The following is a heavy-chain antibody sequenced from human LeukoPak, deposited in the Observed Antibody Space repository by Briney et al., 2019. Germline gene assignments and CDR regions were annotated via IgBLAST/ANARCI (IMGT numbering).Heavy chain of an antibody. V-gene: IGHV3-23*01. J-gene: IGHJ4*02. CDR1: GFTFSSYA. CDR2: ISGSGGST. Sequence: RGSLRLSCAASGFTFSSYAMSWVRQAPGKGLEWVSAISGSGGSTYYADSVKGRFTISRDNSKNTLYLQMNSLRAEDTAVYYCAKYVIETGGHTYGGQGTLVTVSS. CDR3: AKYVIETGGHTY. D-gene: IGHD1-26*01.